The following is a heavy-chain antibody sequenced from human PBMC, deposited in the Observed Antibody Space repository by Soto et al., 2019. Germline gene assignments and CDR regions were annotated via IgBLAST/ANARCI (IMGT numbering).Heavy chain of an antibody. D-gene: IGHD3-9*01. CDR1: GFTFSGYS. CDR2: ISSGSKTI. CDR3: AREDILGVRSFDY. Sequence: GSLRCSCAASGFTFSGYSVNWVRQAPGKGLEWVSYISSGSKTIYYAESVKGRFTVSRDNARNSQYLQMNSLRDEDTAVYYCAREDILGVRSFDYWGQETLVTVSS. J-gene: IGHJ4*02. V-gene: IGHV3-48*02.